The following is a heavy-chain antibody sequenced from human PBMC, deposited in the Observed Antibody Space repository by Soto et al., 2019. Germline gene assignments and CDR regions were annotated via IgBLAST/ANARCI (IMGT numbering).Heavy chain of an antibody. CDR2: IYSGGDR. CDR3: ARDVGV. CDR1: GITVNNNY. J-gene: IGHJ6*04. Sequence: EVQLVESGGGLVQPGGSLRLSCAASGITVNNNYMSWVRQAPGKGLEWVSVIYSGGDRGYADSEKGRFTISRDNSKNTVYLQMNGLRAEDTAIYYCARDVGVWGRGTTVIVSS. V-gene: IGHV3-66*01.